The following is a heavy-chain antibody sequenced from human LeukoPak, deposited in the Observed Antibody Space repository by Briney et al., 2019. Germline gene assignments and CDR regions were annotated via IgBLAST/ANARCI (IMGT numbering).Heavy chain of an antibody. Sequence: PGGSLRLSCAASGFTVSSNFLSWVRQAPGKGLEWVSVIYSGGSTYCADSVKGRFTISRDNSKNTLYLQMNSLRAEDTAVYYCARVGGSSWYDYYYYGMDVWGKGTTVTVSS. D-gene: IGHD6-13*01. CDR2: IYSGGST. J-gene: IGHJ6*04. V-gene: IGHV3-53*01. CDR1: GFTVSSNF. CDR3: ARVGGSSWYDYYYYGMDV.